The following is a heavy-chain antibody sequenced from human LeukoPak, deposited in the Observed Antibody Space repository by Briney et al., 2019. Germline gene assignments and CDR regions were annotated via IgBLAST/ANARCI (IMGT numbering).Heavy chain of an antibody. D-gene: IGHD3-10*01. CDR3: ARDSGTTGEVKFDP. V-gene: IGHV4-4*07. CDR1: GGSIHSY. Sequence: SETLSLTCTVSGGSIHSYWSWIRQPAGKGLEWIGRISGSGTITYNPALQSRLTISIDTSKNQFSLKLMSVTAADTAVYYCARDSGTTGEVKFDPWRQGTLVTVSS. CDR2: ISGSGTI. J-gene: IGHJ5*02.